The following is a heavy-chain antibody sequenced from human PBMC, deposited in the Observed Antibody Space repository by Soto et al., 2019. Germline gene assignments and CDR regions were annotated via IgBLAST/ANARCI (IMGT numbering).Heavy chain of an antibody. V-gene: IGHV4-34*01. CDR2: INHSGST. D-gene: IGHD1-7*01. CDR1: GGSFSGYY. CDR3: ARVTGYNSNYEPSIQFDY. J-gene: IGHJ4*02. Sequence: SETLSLTCAVYGGSFSGYYWSWIRQPPGKGLEWIGEINHSGSTNYNPSLKSRVTISVDTSKNQFSLKLSSVTAADTAVYYCARVTGYNSNYEPSIQFDYWGQGTMVTVSS.